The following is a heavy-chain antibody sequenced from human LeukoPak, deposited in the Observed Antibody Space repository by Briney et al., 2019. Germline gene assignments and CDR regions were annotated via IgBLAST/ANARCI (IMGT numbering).Heavy chain of an antibody. V-gene: IGHV1-2*06. D-gene: IGHD1-26*01. CDR1: GYTFTGYY. CDR2: INPNSGGT. Sequence: ASVKVSCKASGYTFTGYYMHWVRQAPGQGLEWMGRINPNSGGTNYAQKFQGRVTMTRDTSISTAYMELSRLRSDDTAVYYCAGGILVGATGSRDYWGQGTLVTVSS. CDR3: AGGILVGATGSRDY. J-gene: IGHJ4*02.